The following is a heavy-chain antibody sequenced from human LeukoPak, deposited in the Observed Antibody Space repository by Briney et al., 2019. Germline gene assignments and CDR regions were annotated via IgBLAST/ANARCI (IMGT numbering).Heavy chain of an antibody. D-gene: IGHD1-1*01. CDR2: NSTSSNTI. J-gene: IGHJ4*02. CDR1: GFTFSDSS. Sequence: PGGSLRLSCTASGFTFSDSSMNWVRQAPGKGLEWVSYNSTSSNTIYYADSVKGRFIISRDNAKNSLYLQMNSLGDEDTAVYYCARESGTTGFDYWGQGTLVTVSS. CDR3: ARESGTTGFDY. V-gene: IGHV3-48*02.